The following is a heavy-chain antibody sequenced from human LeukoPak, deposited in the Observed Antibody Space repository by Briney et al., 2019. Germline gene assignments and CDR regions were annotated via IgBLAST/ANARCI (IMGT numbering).Heavy chain of an antibody. V-gene: IGHV4-38-2*02. Sequence: PSETLSLTCTVSGYSTSSGYYWSWIRQPPGKGLEWIGSIYHSGSTYYNPSLKSRVTISVDTSKNQFSLKLSSVTAADTAVYYCARVDAFDIWGQGTMVTVSS. CDR1: GYSTSSGYY. CDR2: IYHSGST. CDR3: ARVDAFDI. J-gene: IGHJ3*02.